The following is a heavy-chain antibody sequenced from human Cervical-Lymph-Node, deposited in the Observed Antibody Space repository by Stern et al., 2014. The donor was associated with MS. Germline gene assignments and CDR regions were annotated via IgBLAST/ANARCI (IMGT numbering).Heavy chain of an antibody. V-gene: IGHV1-2*06. J-gene: IGHJ4*02. CDR2: IHPHSSGT. D-gene: IGHD6-13*01. Sequence: VQLVESGAEVKKPGASVKVSCKASGYTFTGYFMHWVRQAPGQGLEWVGRIHPHSSGTEYAQKFKGRVTMTRATSISTVLMAVSRLRSDDKAVYYWARSAIEIAAPGHFDYWGQGTLVTVSS. CDR3: ARSAIEIAAPGHFDY. CDR1: GYTFTGYF.